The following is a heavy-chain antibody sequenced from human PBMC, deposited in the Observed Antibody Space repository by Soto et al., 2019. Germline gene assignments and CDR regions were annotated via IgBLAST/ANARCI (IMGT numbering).Heavy chain of an antibody. Sequence: SETLSLTCTVSDYSIGSGYYWGWIRQPPGKGLEWIGSIIHSGNTNYNPSLKSRVTMSVDTSKNQFSLKLSSVIAADTAVYYCERDRTSGTRPDDFDIWGQGTMVTVSS. V-gene: IGHV4-38-2*02. CDR2: IIHSGNT. J-gene: IGHJ3*02. CDR1: DYSIGSGYY. D-gene: IGHD1-26*01. CDR3: ERDRTSGTRPDDFDI.